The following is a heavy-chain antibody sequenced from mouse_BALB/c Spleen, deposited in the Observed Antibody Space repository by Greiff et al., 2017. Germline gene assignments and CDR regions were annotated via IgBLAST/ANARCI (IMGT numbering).Heavy chain of an antibody. CDR1: GFSLTSYD. Sequence: VHLVESGPGLVAPSQSLSITCTVSGFSLTSYDISWIRQPPGKGLEWLGVIWTGGGTNYNSAFMSRLSISKDNSKSQVFLKMNSLQTDDTAIYYCVRDGYDGSWFAYWGQGTLVTVSA. D-gene: IGHD2-14*01. J-gene: IGHJ3*01. CDR3: VRDGYDGSWFAY. CDR2: IWTGGGT. V-gene: IGHV2-9-2*01.